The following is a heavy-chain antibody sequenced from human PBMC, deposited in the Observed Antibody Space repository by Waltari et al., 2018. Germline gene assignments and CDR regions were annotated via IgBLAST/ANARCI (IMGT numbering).Heavy chain of an antibody. Sequence: QVQLVQSGAELKKPGASVKVSCKASGYTFSRYGISWVRQAPGQGLEWMGWISAYNGNTNSAQKLQGRVTMTTDTSTNTAYMELRSLRSDDTAVYYCARDNYYDSGGYYFGYWGQGTLVTVSS. V-gene: IGHV1-18*01. CDR3: ARDNYYDSGGYYFGY. CDR2: ISAYNGNT. CDR1: GYTFSRYG. D-gene: IGHD3-22*01. J-gene: IGHJ4*02.